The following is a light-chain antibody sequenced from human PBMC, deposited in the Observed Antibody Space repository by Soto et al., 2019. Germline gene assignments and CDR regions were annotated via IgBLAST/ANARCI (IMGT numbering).Light chain of an antibody. Sequence: QSVLNQPTSVSGSPGQSITISCTGTSSDVGGYDYVSWFQHHPGKAPKLMIYEVSNRPSGVSNRFSDSKSGNTASLTISGLQAEDEADYYCSSYTDTNTLGVFATGTKVTVL. CDR2: EVS. CDR1: SSDVGGYDY. V-gene: IGLV2-14*01. J-gene: IGLJ1*01. CDR3: SSYTDTNTLGV.